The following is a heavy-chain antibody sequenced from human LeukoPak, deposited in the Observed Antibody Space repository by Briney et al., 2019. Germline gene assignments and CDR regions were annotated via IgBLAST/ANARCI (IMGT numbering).Heavy chain of an antibody. V-gene: IGHV4-34*01. D-gene: IGHD2-2*01. CDR3: ARARIVVVPAATNWFDP. J-gene: IGHJ5*02. Sequence: SETLSLTCAAYGRSFSGYYWSWIRQPPGKGLEWIGEINHSGSTNYNPSLKSRVTISVDTSKNKFSLKLSSVTAADTAVYYCARARIVVVPAATNWFDPWGQGTLVTVSS. CDR2: INHSGST. CDR1: GRSFSGYY.